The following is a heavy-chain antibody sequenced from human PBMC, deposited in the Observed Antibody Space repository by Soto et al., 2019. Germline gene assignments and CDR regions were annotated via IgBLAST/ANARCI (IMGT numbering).Heavy chain of an antibody. Sequence: QVQLQESGPGLVKPSQTLSLPCTVSGGSISSGGYYWSWIRKHPGKGLEWIGYIYYSGSTYYNTSLKSRVTISVDTSKNQFSLKLSSVTAADTAVYYSARDAPYDFSAFDIWGQGTMVTVSS. V-gene: IGHV4-31*03. J-gene: IGHJ3*02. CDR2: IYYSGST. D-gene: IGHD3-3*01. CDR3: ARDAPYDFSAFDI. CDR1: GGSISSGGYY.